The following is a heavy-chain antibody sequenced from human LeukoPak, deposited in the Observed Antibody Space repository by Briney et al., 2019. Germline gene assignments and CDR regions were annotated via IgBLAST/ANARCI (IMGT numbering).Heavy chain of an antibody. V-gene: IGHV4-61*02. Sequence: SETLSLTCTVSGGSISSGSYYWSWIRQPAGKGLEWIGRIFISGSTNYNPSLKSRVTMSVDTSKNQFSVKLSSVTAADTAVYYCARVAGTDTGYYYYYMDVWGKGTTVTVSS. CDR2: IFISGST. CDR1: GGSISSGSYY. J-gene: IGHJ6*03. D-gene: IGHD1-14*01. CDR3: ARVAGTDTGYYYYYMDV.